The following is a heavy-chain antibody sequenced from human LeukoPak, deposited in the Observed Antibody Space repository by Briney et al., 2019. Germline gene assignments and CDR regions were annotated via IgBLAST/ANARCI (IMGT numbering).Heavy chain of an antibody. CDR2: INAGNGNT. V-gene: IGHV1-3*01. CDR3: ARDPGYSSGWSYVDY. Sequence: ASVKVSCKASGYTFTSYAMHWVRQAPGQRLEWMGWINAGNGNTKYSQKFQGRVTITRDTSAGTAYMELSSLRSEDTAVYYCARDPGYSSGWSYVDYWGQGTLVTVSS. D-gene: IGHD6-19*01. CDR1: GYTFTSYA. J-gene: IGHJ4*02.